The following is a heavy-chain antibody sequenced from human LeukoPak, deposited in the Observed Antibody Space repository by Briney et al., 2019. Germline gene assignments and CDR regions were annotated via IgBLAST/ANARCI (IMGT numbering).Heavy chain of an antibody. CDR3: ARVSSSWYQDWYFDL. D-gene: IGHD6-13*01. CDR2: IYYSGST. V-gene: IGHV4-39*07. J-gene: IGHJ2*01. Sequence: SETLSLTCTVSGASISSSTDYWGWIRQPPGKGLEWIANIYYSGSTNYKPSLKSRVTMSVDTSKNQFSLKLSSVTAADTAVYYCARVSSSWYQDWYFDLWGRGTLVTVSS. CDR1: GASISSSTDY.